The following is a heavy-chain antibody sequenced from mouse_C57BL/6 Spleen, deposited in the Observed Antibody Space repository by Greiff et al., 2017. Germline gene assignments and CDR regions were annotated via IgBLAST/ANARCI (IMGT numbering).Heavy chain of an antibody. Sequence: QVQLKQPGAELVKPGASVKLSCKASGYTFTSYWMQWVKQRPGQGLEWIGEIDPSDSYTNYNQKFKGKATLTVDTSSSTAYMQLSSLTSEDSAVYYCARREKDYFDYWGQGTTLTVSS. CDR3: ARREKDYFDY. V-gene: IGHV1-50*01. CDR1: GYTFTSYW. J-gene: IGHJ2*01. CDR2: IDPSDSYT.